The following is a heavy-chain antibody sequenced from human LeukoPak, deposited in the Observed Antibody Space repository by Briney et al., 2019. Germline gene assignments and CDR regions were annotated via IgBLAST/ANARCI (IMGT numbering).Heavy chain of an antibody. CDR3: ATHYYYESSGTQGHIYDAFDV. J-gene: IGHJ3*01. Sequence: ASVKVSCKASGYTFTGYYMHWVRQAPGQGLEWMGWINPNSGGTNYAQKFQGRVTMTRDTSISTAYLQWSSLKASDTAIYFCATHYYYESSGTQGHIYDAFDVWGQGTMVTVSS. CDR1: GYTFTGYY. V-gene: IGHV1-2*02. CDR2: INPNSGGT. D-gene: IGHD3-22*01.